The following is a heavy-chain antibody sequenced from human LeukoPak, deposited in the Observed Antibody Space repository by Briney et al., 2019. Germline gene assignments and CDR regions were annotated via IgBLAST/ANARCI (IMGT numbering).Heavy chain of an antibody. V-gene: IGHV3-30*02. D-gene: IGHD1-26*01. CDR3: ARESQLSNSGTVYIDY. Sequence: GGSLRLSCAASGFIFSSYGMTWVRQAPGKGLEWVGFIRYGGSNKEYADSVKGRFTISRDSFKKKVYLQMNRLRAEETAVYYCARESQLSNSGTVYIDYWGQGTLVTVFS. J-gene: IGHJ4*02. CDR1: GFIFSSYG. CDR2: IRYGGSNK.